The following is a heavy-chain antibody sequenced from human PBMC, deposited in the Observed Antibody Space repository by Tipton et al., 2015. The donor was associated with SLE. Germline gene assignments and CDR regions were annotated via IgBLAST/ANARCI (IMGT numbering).Heavy chain of an antibody. V-gene: IGHV4-34*01. CDR1: GGSFSGYY. CDR2: INHSGST. CDR3: ARSPPPGGTNPYYFDY. D-gene: IGHD1-14*01. J-gene: IGHJ4*02. Sequence: TLSLTCAVYGGSFSGYYWSWIRHPPGKGLEWIGEINHSGSTNYNPSLKSRVTISVDTSKNQFSLKLSSVTAADTAVYYCARSPPPGGTNPYYFDYWGQGTLVTVSS.